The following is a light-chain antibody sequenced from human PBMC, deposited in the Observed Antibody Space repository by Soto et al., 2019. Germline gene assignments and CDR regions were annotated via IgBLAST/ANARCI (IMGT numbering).Light chain of an antibody. CDR1: QSISSW. Sequence: DIQMTQSPSTLSASVGDRVTITCRASQSISSWLAWYQQKSGKAPKLLIYDASSLESGVPSRFSGSGSGTEFTLTISSLQPDDFATYYCQQYNRYVFTFGPGTQVDIK. CDR3: QQYNRYVFT. CDR2: DAS. J-gene: IGKJ3*01. V-gene: IGKV1-5*01.